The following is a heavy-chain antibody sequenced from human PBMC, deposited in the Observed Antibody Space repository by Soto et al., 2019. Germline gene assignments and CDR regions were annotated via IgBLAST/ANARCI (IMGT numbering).Heavy chain of an antibody. D-gene: IGHD5-18*01. CDR2: IDPSDSYT. J-gene: IGHJ6*02. Sequence: VESLKISCKGSGYSFTSYWISWVRQMPGKGLEWMGRIDPSDSYTNYSPSFQGHVTISADKSISTAYLQWSSLKASDTAMYYCARHGSYGTPEYYYYYYGMDVWGQGTTVTVSS. CDR1: GYSFTSYW. CDR3: ARHGSYGTPEYYYYYYGMDV. V-gene: IGHV5-10-1*01.